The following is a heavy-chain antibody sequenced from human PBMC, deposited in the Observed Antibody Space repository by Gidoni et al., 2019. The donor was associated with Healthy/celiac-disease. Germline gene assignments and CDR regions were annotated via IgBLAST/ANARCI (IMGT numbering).Heavy chain of an antibody. Sequence: QVQLVQSGAEVKKPGASVKVSCQASGYTFTSYGISWVRQAPGQGLEWMGWISAYKGNTNYAQKLQGRVTMTTDTSTSTAYMELRSLRSDDTAVYYCAREVGIAAHGRPSYYFDYWGQGTLVTVSS. CDR1: GYTFTSYG. J-gene: IGHJ4*02. D-gene: IGHD6-6*01. CDR3: AREVGIAAHGRPSYYFDY. V-gene: IGHV1-18*01. CDR2: ISAYKGNT.